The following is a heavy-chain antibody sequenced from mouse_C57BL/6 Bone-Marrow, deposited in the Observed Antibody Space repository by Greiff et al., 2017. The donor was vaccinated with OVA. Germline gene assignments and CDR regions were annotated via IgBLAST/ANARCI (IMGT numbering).Heavy chain of an antibody. CDR1: GYTFTDYN. CDR3: ARGYYGSSLYYAMDY. J-gene: IGHJ4*01. Sequence: EVQLQQSGPELVKPGASVKIPCKASGYTFTDYNMDWVKQSHGKSLEWIGDINPNNGGTIYNQKFKGKATLTVDKSSSTAYMELRSLTSEDTAVYYCARGYYGSSLYYAMDYWGQGTSVTVSS. V-gene: IGHV1-18*01. CDR2: INPNNGGT. D-gene: IGHD1-1*01.